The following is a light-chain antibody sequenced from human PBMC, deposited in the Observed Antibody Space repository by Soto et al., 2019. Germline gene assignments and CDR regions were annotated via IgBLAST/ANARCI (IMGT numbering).Light chain of an antibody. CDR2: GNN. CDR3: QSYDGSLSGVV. V-gene: IGLV1-40*01. J-gene: IGLJ2*01. Sequence: QSVLTQPPSVSGAPGQRVTISCTGSSSNIGAGYDVHWYQQFPGTAPKLLIYGNNNRPSGVPDRFSASKSGTSASLAMTGLQAEDEADYYCQSYDGSLSGVVFGGGTKLTVL. CDR1: SSNIGAGYD.